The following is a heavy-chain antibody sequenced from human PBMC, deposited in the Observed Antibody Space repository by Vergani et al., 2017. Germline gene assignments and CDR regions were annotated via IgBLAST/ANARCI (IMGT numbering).Heavy chain of an antibody. CDR2: VSNDGGTK. CDR3: AKDSPYSSGSDY. J-gene: IGHJ4*02. V-gene: IGHV3-30*18. D-gene: IGHD6-19*01. Sequence: QVQLVESGGGVVQPGRSLRLSCAASGFTFRNYGMHWVRQAPGKGREWAAFVSNDGGTKYYADYVKGRFTISRDNSKNMLYLQMNSLRTDDTAVYYCAKDSPYSSGSDYWGQGTQVTVSS. CDR1: GFTFRNYG.